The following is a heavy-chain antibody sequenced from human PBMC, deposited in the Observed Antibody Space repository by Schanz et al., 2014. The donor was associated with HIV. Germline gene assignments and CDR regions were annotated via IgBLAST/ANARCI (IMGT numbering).Heavy chain of an antibody. CDR2: ISVSGRST. V-gene: IGHV3-23*01. CDR1: GFSFSSYA. CDR3: AKPEYDSSGNSQSHFDY. D-gene: IGHD3-22*01. J-gene: IGHJ4*02. Sequence: EVQLLDSGGGLVQPGGSLRLSCVAAGFSFSSYAMSWVRQAPRKGLEWVSGISVSGRSTYYADSVKGRFTISRDNSKNTMYLQMTTLRTEDTAVYYCAKPEYDSSGNSQSHFDYWGQGTLVTVSS.